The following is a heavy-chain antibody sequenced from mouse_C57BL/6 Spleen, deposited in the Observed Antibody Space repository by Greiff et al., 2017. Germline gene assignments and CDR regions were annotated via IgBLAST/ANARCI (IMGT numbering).Heavy chain of an antibody. D-gene: IGHD4-1*01. CDR3: ARRALTGTWFAY. CDR2: ISYDGSN. J-gene: IGHJ3*01. V-gene: IGHV3-6*01. Sequence: EVQLVESGPGLVKPSQSLSLTCSVTGYSITSGYYWNWIRQFPGNKLEWMGYISYDGSNNYNPSLKNRISITRDTSKNQFFLKLNSVTTEDTATYYGARRALTGTWFAYWGQGTLLTVSA. CDR1: GYSITSGYY.